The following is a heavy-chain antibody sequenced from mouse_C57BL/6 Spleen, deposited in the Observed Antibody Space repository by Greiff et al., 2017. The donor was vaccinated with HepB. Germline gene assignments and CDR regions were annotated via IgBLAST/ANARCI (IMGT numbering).Heavy chain of an antibody. D-gene: IGHD2-1*01. V-gene: IGHV1-52*01. Sequence: QVQLQQPGAELVRPGSSVKLSCKASGYTFTSYWMHWVKQRPIQGLEWIGNIDPSDSETHYNQKFKDKATLTVDKSSSTAYMQLSSLTSENSSVYYCAREWFYYGNYYYARDDWGQGTSVTVSS. J-gene: IGHJ4*01. CDR1: GYTFTSYW. CDR3: AREWFYYGNYYYARDD. CDR2: IDPSDSET.